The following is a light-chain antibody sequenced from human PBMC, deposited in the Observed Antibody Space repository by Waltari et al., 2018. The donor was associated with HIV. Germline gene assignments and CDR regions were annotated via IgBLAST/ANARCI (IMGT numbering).Light chain of an antibody. Sequence: SYELTQPPSVSVSPGQTASLTCSGDDLTKKSVSWYQQRPGPSPVLVIYQDARRPSGIRERFSGSSSGNTATLTISGTQSMDEADYYCQAGDSNSAVFGGGTKLTVL. CDR3: QAGDSNSAV. J-gene: IGLJ2*01. V-gene: IGLV3-1*01. CDR2: QDA. CDR1: DLTKKS.